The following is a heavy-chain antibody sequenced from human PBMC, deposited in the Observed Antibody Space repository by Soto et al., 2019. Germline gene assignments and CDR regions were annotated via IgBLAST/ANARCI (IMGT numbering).Heavy chain of an antibody. CDR1: GFSFASYA. Sequence: QVQLVESGGGVVQPGGSLRLSCAASGFSFASYAFHWVRQAPGKGLEWVAALSYDGNNKYYADSVEGRLTISRDTSTDTLYAQLPSLRSDDAAMYYWARGFGPSLQLGFDVWGQGTMVSVSS. D-gene: IGHD3-10*01. CDR2: LSYDGNNK. CDR3: ARGFGPSLQLGFDV. V-gene: IGHV3-30-3*01. J-gene: IGHJ3*01.